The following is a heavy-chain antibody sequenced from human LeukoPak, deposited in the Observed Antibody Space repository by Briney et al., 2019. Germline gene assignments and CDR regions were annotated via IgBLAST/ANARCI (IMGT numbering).Heavy chain of an antibody. Sequence: PGGSLRLLCAASGFTFSSYWMHWVRHAPGKGLVWVSRISSDGSSTTYADSVKGRFTISRDNAKNTLYLQLNSLRAEDTAVYYCARAYYYSSSGDDYWGQGTLVTVSS. J-gene: IGHJ4*02. D-gene: IGHD3-22*01. CDR1: GFTFSSYW. CDR2: ISSDGSST. CDR3: ARAYYYSSSGDDY. V-gene: IGHV3-74*01.